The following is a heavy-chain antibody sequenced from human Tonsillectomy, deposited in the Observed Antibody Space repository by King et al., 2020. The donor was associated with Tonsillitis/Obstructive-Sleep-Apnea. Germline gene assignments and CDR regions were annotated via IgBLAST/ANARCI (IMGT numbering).Heavy chain of an antibody. V-gene: IGHV4-59*01. J-gene: IGHJ2*01. D-gene: IGHD2-21*02. CDR3: AREIFGGDSWYFDL. CDR2: IYFSGST. CDR1: GGSISPYY. Sequence: VQLQESGPGLVKPSETLSLTCTVSGGSISPYYWSWIRQPPGKGLEWIWYIYFSGSTNYNPSLKSRVTISVDTSKNHFSLKLTSVTAADTAVYYCAREIFGGDSWYFDLWGRGTLVTVSS.